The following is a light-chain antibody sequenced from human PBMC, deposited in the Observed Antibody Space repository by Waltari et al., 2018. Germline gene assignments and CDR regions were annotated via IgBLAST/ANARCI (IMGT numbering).Light chain of an antibody. J-gene: IGLJ1*01. V-gene: IGLV2-23*01. Sequence: QSALTQPASVSGSPGQSITLPCTGTSNDIGNSDLVSWYQQRPGEAPKLLMYGATKRPSGVSNRFSGSKSGKTASLTISGLQTEDEADYYCFSFVAANSFVFGPGTKVTVL. CDR3: FSFVAANSFV. CDR1: SNDIGNSDL. CDR2: GAT.